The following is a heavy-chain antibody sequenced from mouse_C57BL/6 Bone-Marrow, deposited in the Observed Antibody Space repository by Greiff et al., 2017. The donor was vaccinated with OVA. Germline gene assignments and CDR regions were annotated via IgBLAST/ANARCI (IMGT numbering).Heavy chain of an antibody. CDR3: ARHNYGSSGWYFDV. Sequence: EVQVVESGGDLVKPGGSLKLSCAASGFTFSSYGMSWVRQTPDKRLEWVATISSGGSYTYYPDSVKGRFTISRDNAKNTLYLQMSSLKSEDTAMYYCARHNYGSSGWYFDVWGTGTTVTVSS. CDR2: ISSGGSYT. V-gene: IGHV5-6*01. CDR1: GFTFSSYG. J-gene: IGHJ1*03. D-gene: IGHD1-1*01.